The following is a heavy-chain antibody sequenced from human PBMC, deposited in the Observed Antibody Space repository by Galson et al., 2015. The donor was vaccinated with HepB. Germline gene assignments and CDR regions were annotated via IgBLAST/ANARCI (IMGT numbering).Heavy chain of an antibody. D-gene: IGHD1-26*01. J-gene: IGHJ6*02. CDR1: GFTFGDYA. CDR2: IRSKAYGGTT. Sequence: SLRLSCAASGFTFGDYAMSWVRQAPGKGLEWVGFIRSKAYGGTTEYAASVKGRFTISRDDPKSIAYLQMNSLKTEDTAVYYCTRERQWELLYYGMDVWGQGTTVTVSS. V-gene: IGHV3-49*04. CDR3: TRERQWELLYYGMDV.